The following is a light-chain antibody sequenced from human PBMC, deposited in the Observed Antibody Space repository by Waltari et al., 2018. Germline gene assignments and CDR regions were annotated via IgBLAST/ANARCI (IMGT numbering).Light chain of an antibody. Sequence: QSALTPPASVSGSPGQSITISCPGTSSDVGGYNYVPWYQQHPGKAPKLMIYEVSNRPSGVSNRFSGSKSGNTASLTISGLQAEDEADYYCSSYTSSSTPYVFGTGTKVTVL. CDR2: EVS. J-gene: IGLJ1*01. CDR3: SSYTSSSTPYV. CDR1: SSDVGGYNY. V-gene: IGLV2-14*01.